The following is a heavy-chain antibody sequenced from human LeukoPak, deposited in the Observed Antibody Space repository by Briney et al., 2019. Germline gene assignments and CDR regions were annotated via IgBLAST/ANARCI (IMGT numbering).Heavy chain of an antibody. Sequence: GGSLRLSCAASGFTFSSYAMSWVRQAPGKGLEWVSAISGSGGSTYYADSVKGRFTISRDNSKNTLYLQMNSLRSEDTAVYYCAHQAPRSSSSWRDAFDIWRQRTMVTVSS. CDR2: ISGSGGST. CDR3: AHQAPRSSSSWRDAFDI. CDR1: GFTFSSYA. D-gene: IGHD6-13*01. V-gene: IGHV3-23*01. J-gene: IGHJ3*02.